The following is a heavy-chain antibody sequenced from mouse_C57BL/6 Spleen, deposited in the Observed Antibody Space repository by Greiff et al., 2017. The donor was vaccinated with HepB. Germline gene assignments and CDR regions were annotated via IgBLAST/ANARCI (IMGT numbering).Heavy chain of an antibody. CDR2: INPNNGGT. D-gene: IGHD1-1*01. V-gene: IGHV1-26*01. CDR3: ARSGSSYGFAY. CDR1: GYTFTDYY. J-gene: IGHJ3*01. Sequence: EVQLKQSGPELVKPGASVKISCKASGYTFTDYYMNWVKQSHGKSLEWIGDINPNNGGTSYNQKFKGKATLTVDKSSSTAYMELRSLTSEDSAVYYCARSGSSYGFAYWGQGTLVTVSA.